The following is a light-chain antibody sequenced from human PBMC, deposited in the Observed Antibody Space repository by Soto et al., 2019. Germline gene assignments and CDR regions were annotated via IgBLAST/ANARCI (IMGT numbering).Light chain of an antibody. J-gene: IGLJ2*01. Sequence: QPVLTQSPSASASLGASVKLTCTLSSGRSSYAIAWHQQQPEKGPRYLMKVNSDGSHKKGDGIPDRFSGSSSGAERHLSISSLQSEDEADYYCQTWGTGTVVFGGGTKLTVL. V-gene: IGLV4-69*01. CDR1: SGRSSYA. CDR3: QTWGTGTVV. CDR2: VNSDGSH.